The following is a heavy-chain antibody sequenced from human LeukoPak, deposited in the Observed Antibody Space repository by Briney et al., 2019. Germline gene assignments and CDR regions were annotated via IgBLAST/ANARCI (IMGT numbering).Heavy chain of an antibody. D-gene: IGHD2-21*01. Sequence: PGGSLRLSCAVSGFTLRSYAMNWVRQAPGKGLEWVSVISGSGGSTNYADSVKGRFTISRDSSMNTLYLQLTSLRAEDTAVYYCAKSQSGSCGGVTCSCDSWGQGTLVTVSS. CDR3: AKSQSGSCGGVTCSCDS. J-gene: IGHJ5*01. V-gene: IGHV3-23*01. CDR1: GFTLRSYA. CDR2: ISGSGGST.